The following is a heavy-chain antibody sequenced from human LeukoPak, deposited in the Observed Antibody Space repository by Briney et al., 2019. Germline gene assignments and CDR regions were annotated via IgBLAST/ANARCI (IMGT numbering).Heavy chain of an antibody. Sequence: GESLKISCRGSGYSFSSYWIGWVRQMPGKGLEWMGLIYPGDSDTRYSPSFQGQVTISADKSISTAYLQWGSLKASDTALYYCARPLIFTSDFCYFGYWGQGTLVTVSS. J-gene: IGHJ4*02. CDR1: GYSFSSYW. D-gene: IGHD2-2*01. V-gene: IGHV5-51*01. CDR3: ARPLIFTSDFCYFGY. CDR2: IYPGDSDT.